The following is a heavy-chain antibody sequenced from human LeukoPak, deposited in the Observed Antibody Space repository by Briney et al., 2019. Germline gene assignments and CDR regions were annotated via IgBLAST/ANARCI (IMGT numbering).Heavy chain of an antibody. Sequence: SETLSLTCTVSGGSISSSSYYWGWIRQPPGKGLEWIGSIYYSGSTYYNPSLKSRVTISVDTSKNQFSLKLSSVTATDTAVYYCARAWSGYDHIIGYWGQGTLVTVSS. V-gene: IGHV4-39*07. D-gene: IGHD5-12*01. CDR2: IYYSGST. J-gene: IGHJ4*02. CDR1: GGSISSSSYY. CDR3: ARAWSGYDHIIGY.